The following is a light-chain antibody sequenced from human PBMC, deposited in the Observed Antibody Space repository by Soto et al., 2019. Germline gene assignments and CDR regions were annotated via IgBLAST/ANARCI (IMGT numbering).Light chain of an antibody. J-gene: IGKJ1*01. CDR3: QQYDTSPRT. CDR2: GAS. V-gene: IGKV3-20*01. Sequence: EIVLTQSPGTLSLSPGERATLSCRASQSVSSNYLAWYQQKRGQAPRLLIYGASSRATGIPTRFSGSGSGTDFTHTISRLAPEEFAVYYCQQYDTSPRTFGQGTKVEI. CDR1: QSVSSNY.